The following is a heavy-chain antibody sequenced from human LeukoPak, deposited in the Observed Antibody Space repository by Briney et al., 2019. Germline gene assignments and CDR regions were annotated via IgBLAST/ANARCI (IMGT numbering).Heavy chain of an antibody. J-gene: IGHJ4*02. CDR1: GFTFSSYW. V-gene: IGHV3-21*04. D-gene: IGHD6-6*01. CDR2: ISSSSSYI. CDR3: AKYSRAGVEYFDY. Sequence: GSLRLSCAASGFTFSSYWMFWVRQAPGKGLEWVSSISSSSSYIYYADSVKGRFTISRDNSKNTLYLQMNSLRAEDTAVYYCAKYSRAGVEYFDYWGQGTLVTVSS.